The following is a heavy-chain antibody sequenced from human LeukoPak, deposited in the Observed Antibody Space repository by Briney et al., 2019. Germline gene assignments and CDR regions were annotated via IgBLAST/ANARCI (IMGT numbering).Heavy chain of an antibody. CDR2: ISSSSYI. CDR3: ASRVDYYGSGSASYNWFDP. CDR1: GFTFSSYS. V-gene: IGHV3-21*01. D-gene: IGHD3-10*01. Sequence: GGSLRLSCAASGFTFSSYSMNWVRQAPGKGLEWVSSISSSSYIYYADSVKGRFTISRDNAKNSLYLQMNSLRAEDTAVYYCASRVDYYGSGSASYNWFDPWGQGTLVTVSS. J-gene: IGHJ5*02.